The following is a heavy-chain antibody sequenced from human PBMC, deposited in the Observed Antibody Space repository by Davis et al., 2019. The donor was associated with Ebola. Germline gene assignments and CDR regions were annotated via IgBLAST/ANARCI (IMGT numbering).Heavy chain of an antibody. Sequence: DSVKGRFTISRDNAQNSLSLQMNSLTTDDTALYYCAKDRCSGGSCHFDYWGQGTLLTVSS. CDR3: AKDRCSGGSCHFDY. V-gene: IGHV3-9*01. J-gene: IGHJ4*02. D-gene: IGHD2-15*01.